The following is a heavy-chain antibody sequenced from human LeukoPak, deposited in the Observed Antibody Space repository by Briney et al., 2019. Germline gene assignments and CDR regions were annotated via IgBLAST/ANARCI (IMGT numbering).Heavy chain of an antibody. V-gene: IGHV4-39*01. D-gene: IGHD6-13*01. Sequence: SETLSLTCTVSGGSISISSYYWGWIRQPPGKGLEWIGSIYYSGSTYYNPSLKSRVTISVDTSKNQFSLKLSSVTAADTAVYYCARGAAAGYYFDYWGQGTLVTVSS. CDR3: ARGAAAGYYFDY. CDR1: GGSISISSYY. J-gene: IGHJ4*02. CDR2: IYYSGST.